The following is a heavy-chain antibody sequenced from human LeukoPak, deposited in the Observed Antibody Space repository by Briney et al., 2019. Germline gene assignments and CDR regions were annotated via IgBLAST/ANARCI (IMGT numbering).Heavy chain of an antibody. D-gene: IGHD3-22*01. CDR1: GYTFTSYY. CDR2: INPSGGST. V-gene: IGHV1-46*01. J-gene: IGHJ4*02. Sequence: ASVKVSCKASGYTFTSYYMHWMRQAPGQGLEWRGIINPSGGSTSYAQKFQGRVTMTRDMSTSTVYMELSRLRSDDTAVYYCYYRVSSGYLTWGQGILVAVSS. CDR3: YYRVSSGYLT.